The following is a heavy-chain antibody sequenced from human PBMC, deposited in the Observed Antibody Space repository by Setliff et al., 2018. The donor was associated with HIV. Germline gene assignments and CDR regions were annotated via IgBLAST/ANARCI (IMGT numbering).Heavy chain of an antibody. D-gene: IGHD2-21*02. CDR2: IYYSGTT. CDR3: ASRGIVVVTMSMPDEFFVH. CDR1: GGSINSDNYY. J-gene: IGHJ1*01. V-gene: IGHV4-39*01. Sequence: SETLSLTCSVSGGSINSDNYYWGWIRQAPEKGLEWIGSIYYSGTTYYNPSLRGRVTISVDRSRNQFSLTLNSVTAADTATYYCASRGIVVVTMSMPDEFFVHWGHGTLVTSPQ.